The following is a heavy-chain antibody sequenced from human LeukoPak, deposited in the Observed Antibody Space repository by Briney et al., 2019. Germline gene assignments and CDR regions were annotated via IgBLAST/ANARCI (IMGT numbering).Heavy chain of an antibody. CDR1: GFTFSSYW. J-gene: IGHJ4*02. V-gene: IGHV3-74*01. CDR2: IASDGSST. CDR3: ARGVASLRHSYYFDY. D-gene: IGHD3-16*01. Sequence: GGSLRLSCAASGFTFSSYWMNWVRQAPGKGLVWVSRIASDGSSTTYADSVKGRFSISGDNAKNTLYLQMNSLRVEDTAVYYCARGVASLRHSYYFDYWGQGTLVTVSS.